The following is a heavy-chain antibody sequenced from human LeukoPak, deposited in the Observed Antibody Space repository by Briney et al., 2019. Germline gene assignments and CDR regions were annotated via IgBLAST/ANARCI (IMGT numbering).Heavy chain of an antibody. CDR3: ASAPTGTYYFDY. V-gene: IGHV3-21*01. Sequence: PGGSLRLSCAASGFTFSTYNMNWVRQAPGKGLEWVSSISSSISYIYYADSVKGRFTISRDNANNSLYLQMNSLRAEDTAVYYCASAPTGTYYFDYWGRGTLVTVSS. CDR1: GFTFSTYN. CDR2: ISSSISYI. J-gene: IGHJ4*02. D-gene: IGHD4-17*01.